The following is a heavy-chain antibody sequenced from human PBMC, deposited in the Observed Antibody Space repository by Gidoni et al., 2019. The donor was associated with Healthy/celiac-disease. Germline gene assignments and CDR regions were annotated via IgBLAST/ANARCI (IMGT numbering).Heavy chain of an antibody. CDR2: IYYSGST. V-gene: IGHV4-39*07. Sequence: QLQLQESGPGLVKPSETLSLTCTVSGGSISSSSYYWGWIRQPPGKGLEWIGSIYYSGSTYYNPSLKSRVTISVDTSKNQFSLKLSSVTAADTAVYYCASVDTENYYGMDVWGQGTTVTVSS. CDR3: ASVDTENYYGMDV. J-gene: IGHJ6*02. D-gene: IGHD5-18*01. CDR1: GGSISSSSYY.